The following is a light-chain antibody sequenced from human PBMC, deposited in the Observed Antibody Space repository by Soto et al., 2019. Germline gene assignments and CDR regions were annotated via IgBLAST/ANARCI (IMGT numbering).Light chain of an antibody. Sequence: QSALTQPRSVSGSPGQSVTISCTGTSSDVGGYNYVSWYQQHPGKAPKLMIYDVSKRPSGVPDRFSGSKSGNTASLTISGLQAEDEADYYCCSYAGSPYVVFGGGPKLTVL. V-gene: IGLV2-11*01. J-gene: IGLJ2*01. CDR2: DVS. CDR1: SSDVGGYNY. CDR3: CSYAGSPYVV.